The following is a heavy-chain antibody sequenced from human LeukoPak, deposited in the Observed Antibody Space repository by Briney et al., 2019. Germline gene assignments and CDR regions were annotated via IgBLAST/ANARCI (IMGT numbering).Heavy chain of an antibody. CDR2: IYYSGST. CDR1: GGSISSSSYY. CDR3: AGSSYYYYYMDV. D-gene: IGHD2-2*01. Sequence: SETLSLTCTVSGGSISSSSYYWGWIRQPPGKGLEWIGSIYYSGSTYYNPSLKRRVTISVDTSKNQFSLKLSSVTAADTAVYYCAGSSYYYYYMDVWGKGTTVTVSS. V-gene: IGHV4-39*01. J-gene: IGHJ6*03.